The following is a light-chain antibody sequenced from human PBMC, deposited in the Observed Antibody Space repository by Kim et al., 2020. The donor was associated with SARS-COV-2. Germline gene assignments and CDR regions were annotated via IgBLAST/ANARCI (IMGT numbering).Light chain of an antibody. J-gene: IGKJ2*01. CDR3: QQLNSYPYT. V-gene: IGKV1-9*01. CDR1: QGRISN. Sequence: SVGDIVYITWRASQGRISNLGWYQQKPGKAPRRLIYVVSTLQSGVPSRFSGSGSGTEFTLTISSLQPEDFATYYCQQLNSYPYTFAQGTKLEI. CDR2: VVS.